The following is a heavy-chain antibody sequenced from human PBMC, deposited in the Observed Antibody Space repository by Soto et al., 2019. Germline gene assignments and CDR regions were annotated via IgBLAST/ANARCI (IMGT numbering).Heavy chain of an antibody. Sequence: PGGSLRLSCAASGFSFSGYTMNWVRQAQGKGLEWISGINGGGGSTYYADSVKGRFTISRDDSKNTLYLQMNSLRAEDTAVYYCAKMMEVVPAARDYYYGMDVWGQGTTVTVSS. D-gene: IGHD2-2*01. CDR3: AKMMEVVPAARDYYYGMDV. V-gene: IGHV3-23*01. CDR1: GFSFSGYT. CDR2: INGGGGST. J-gene: IGHJ6*02.